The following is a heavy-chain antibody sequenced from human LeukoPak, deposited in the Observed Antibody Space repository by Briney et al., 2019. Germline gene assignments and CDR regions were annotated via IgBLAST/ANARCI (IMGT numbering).Heavy chain of an antibody. CDR2: ISGSGGGT. CDR1: GFTFSSYG. V-gene: IGHV3-23*01. Sequence: GGSLRLSCAASGFTFSSYGMSWVRQAPGKGLEWVSAISGSGGGTYYADSVKGRFTISRDNSKNTLYLRMNSLRAEDTAVYYCAKGEYYYDSSGYYSRWGQGTLVTASS. CDR3: AKGEYYYDSSGYYSR. J-gene: IGHJ4*02. D-gene: IGHD3-22*01.